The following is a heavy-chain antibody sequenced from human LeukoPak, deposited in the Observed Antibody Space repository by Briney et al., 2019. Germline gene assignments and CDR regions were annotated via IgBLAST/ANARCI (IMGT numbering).Heavy chain of an antibody. Sequence: ASVNVSCKASGYIFINYAVHWVRQAPGQRHEWMGWINVGNGNTEYSQKFQGRITITRDTSANTAYMELISLRSEDTAVYFCARVYCSSTSCRYYFDYWGQGTLVTVSS. CDR1: GYIFINYA. V-gene: IGHV1-3*01. CDR2: INVGNGNT. D-gene: IGHD2-2*01. CDR3: ARVYCSSTSCRYYFDY. J-gene: IGHJ4*02.